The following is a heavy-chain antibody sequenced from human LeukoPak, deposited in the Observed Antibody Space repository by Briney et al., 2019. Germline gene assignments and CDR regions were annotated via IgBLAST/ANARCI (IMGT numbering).Heavy chain of an antibody. CDR2: IYYSGST. Sequence: PSETLSLTCTVSGGSISSSSYYWGWIRQPPGKGLEWIGSIYYSGSTYYNPSLKSRVTISVDTSKNQFSLKLSSVTAADTAVYYCARHGPDDYYGSGSYYRRFDYWGQGTLVTVSS. D-gene: IGHD3-10*01. J-gene: IGHJ4*02. CDR3: ARHGPDDYYGSGSYYRRFDY. CDR1: GGSISSSSYY. V-gene: IGHV4-39*01.